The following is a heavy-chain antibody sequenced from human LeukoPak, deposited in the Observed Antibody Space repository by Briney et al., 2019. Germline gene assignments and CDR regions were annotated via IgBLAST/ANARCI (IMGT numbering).Heavy chain of an antibody. J-gene: IGHJ4*02. V-gene: IGHV3-53*01. CDR3: VRDLTNDDGYNSY. CDR2: VYSGGST. D-gene: IGHD5-24*01. Sequence: VGSLRLSCAASGFTVSSNYMSWGREAPGEGLERGSVVYSGGSTYYADSVKGRVTISRYNSKSTLYLQMNSLRAEQTRVCYCVRDLTNDDGYNSYWGQGTLVTVSS. CDR1: GFTVSSNY.